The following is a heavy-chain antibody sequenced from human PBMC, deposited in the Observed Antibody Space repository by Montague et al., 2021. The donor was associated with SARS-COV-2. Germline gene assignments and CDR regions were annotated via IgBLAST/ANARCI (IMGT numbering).Heavy chain of an antibody. V-gene: IGHV4-39*01. D-gene: IGHD2-2*01. CDR3: ARHLAISGPAAVSDY. CDR1: GDSISSGYFY. CDR2: IHYSGIT. Sequence: SETLSLTCTVSGDSISSGYFYWGWIRQPPGKGLEWVGTIHYSGITYYNPCLKSRVTISVDTSRNQFSLKLSSVTAADTAIYYRARHLAISGPAAVSDYWGQGTLVTVSS. J-gene: IGHJ4*02.